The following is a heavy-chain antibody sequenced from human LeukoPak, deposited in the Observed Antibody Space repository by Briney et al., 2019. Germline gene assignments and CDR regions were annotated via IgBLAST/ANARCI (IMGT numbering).Heavy chain of an antibody. J-gene: IGHJ3*02. D-gene: IGHD3-22*01. CDR2: IIHIFGTA. CDR1: GGTFSSYA. V-gene: IGHV1-69*13. Sequence: SVKVSCKASGGTFSSYAISWVRQAPGQGLEWMGGIIHIFGTANYAQKFQGRVTITADESTSTVYMELSSLRSEDTAVYYCARDYYDGAFDIWGQGTMVTVSS. CDR3: ARDYYDGAFDI.